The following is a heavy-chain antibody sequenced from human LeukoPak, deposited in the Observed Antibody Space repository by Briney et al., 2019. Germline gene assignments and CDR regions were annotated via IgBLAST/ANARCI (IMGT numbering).Heavy chain of an antibody. CDR3: ARDRYYYDSSGSLDY. D-gene: IGHD3-22*01. V-gene: IGHV3-21*01. J-gene: IGHJ4*02. CDR2: ISSSSSYI. CDR1: GFTFSSYS. Sequence: MSGGSLRLSCAASGFTFSSYSMNWVRQAPGKGLEWVSSISSSSSYIYYADSVKGRFTISRDNAKNSLYLQMNSLRAEDTAVYYRARDRYYYDSSGSLDYWGQGTLVTVSS.